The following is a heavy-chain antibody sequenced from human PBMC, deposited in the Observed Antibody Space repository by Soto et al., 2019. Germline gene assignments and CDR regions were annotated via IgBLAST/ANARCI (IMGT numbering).Heavy chain of an antibody. CDR3: ARDFVVGGPTINYYYGMDV. Sequence: HPGGSLRLSCAVSGFTFGSYGMHWVRRAPGKGLEWVALISYDGSDKYYADSVKGRFTISRDNSKNTLYLQMNSLGAEDTAVYYCARDFVVGGPTINYYYGMDVWGQGTTVTVSS. CDR1: GFTFGSYG. J-gene: IGHJ6*02. V-gene: IGHV3-30*03. CDR2: ISYDGSDK. D-gene: IGHD1-26*01.